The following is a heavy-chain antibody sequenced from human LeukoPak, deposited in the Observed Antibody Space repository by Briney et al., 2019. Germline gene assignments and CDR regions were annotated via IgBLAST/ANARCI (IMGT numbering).Heavy chain of an antibody. CDR2: IYYSGST. V-gene: IGHV4-59*01. CDR3: ARRLIAAAGTRTSWFDP. J-gene: IGHJ5*02. D-gene: IGHD6-13*01. Sequence: SETLSLTCTVSGGSICSYYWSWIRQPPGKGLEWIGYIYYSGSTNYNPTLKSRVTISVDTSKNQFSLKLSSVTAADTAVYYCARRLIAAAGTRTSWFDPWGQGTLVTVSS. CDR1: GGSICSYY.